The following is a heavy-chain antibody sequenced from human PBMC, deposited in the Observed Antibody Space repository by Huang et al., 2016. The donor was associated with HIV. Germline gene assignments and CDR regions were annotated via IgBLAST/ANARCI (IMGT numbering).Heavy chain of an antibody. Sequence: QVQLVQSGPEVKKPGASVKVSCQTSGYIFRNYDINWVRQGPGQGLKWMGWRNPNRGKTCYGQNFQGRVTLTRSTSTGAAYMVLNSLTSQDTAVYYCARLTSGWYQDYWGQGTLVTVSS. CDR3: ARLTSGWYQDY. V-gene: IGHV1-8*01. J-gene: IGHJ4*02. CDR2: RNPNRGKT. CDR1: GYIFRNYD. D-gene: IGHD6-19*01.